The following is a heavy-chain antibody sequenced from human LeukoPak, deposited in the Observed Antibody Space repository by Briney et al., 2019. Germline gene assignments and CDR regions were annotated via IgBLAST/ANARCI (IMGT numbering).Heavy chain of an antibody. V-gene: IGHV4-34*01. CDR1: GGSFSGYY. CDR3: ARGRNTYYYGSGSLDY. Sequence: PSETLSLTCAVYGGSFSGYYWSWIRQPPGKGLEWIGEINHSGSTNYNPSLKSRVTISVDTSKNQFSLKLSSVTAADTAVYYCARGRNTYYYGSGSLDYWGQGTLVTV. J-gene: IGHJ4*02. CDR2: INHSGST. D-gene: IGHD3-10*01.